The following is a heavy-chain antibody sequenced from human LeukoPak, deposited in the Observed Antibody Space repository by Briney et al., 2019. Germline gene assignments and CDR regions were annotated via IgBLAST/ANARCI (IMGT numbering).Heavy chain of an antibody. Sequence: GGSLRLSCAASGFTFSSYAMSWVRQAPGKGLEWVSAISGSGGSTYYADSVKGRFTISRDNSKNTPYLQMNSLRAEDTAVYYCATWGPGYDSRADDAFDIWGQGTTVTVSS. CDR2: ISGSGGST. J-gene: IGHJ3*02. V-gene: IGHV3-23*01. CDR3: ATWGPGYDSRADDAFDI. D-gene: IGHD3-22*01. CDR1: GFTFSSYA.